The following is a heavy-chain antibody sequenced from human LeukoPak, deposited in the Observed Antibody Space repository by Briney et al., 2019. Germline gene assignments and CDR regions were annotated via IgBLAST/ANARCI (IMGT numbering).Heavy chain of an antibody. CDR1: GYTFTGYY. J-gene: IGHJ6*03. CDR2: INPNSGGT. Sequence: ASVKVSCKASGYTFTGYYMHWVRQAPGQGLEWMGWINPNSGGTNYAQKFQGRVTMTRDTSISTAYMELSRLRSDDTAVYYCARGSSTRVYYYYMDVWGKGTTVTVSS. D-gene: IGHD6-6*01. V-gene: IGHV1-2*02. CDR3: ARGSSTRVYYYYMDV.